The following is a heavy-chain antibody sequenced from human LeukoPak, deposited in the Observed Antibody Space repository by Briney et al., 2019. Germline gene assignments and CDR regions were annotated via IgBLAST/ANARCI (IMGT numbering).Heavy chain of an antibody. CDR3: AKDPIPGRIAAAGTGWFDY. CDR2: ISFDGSNK. J-gene: IGHJ5*01. CDR1: GFTFSSYG. D-gene: IGHD6-13*01. V-gene: IGHV3-30*18. Sequence: GGSLRLPCAASGFTFSSYGMHWVRQAPGKGLEWVAVISFDGSNKYCSDPVKGRFTISRDNSKNTLYLQMNSLRAEDTAVYYCAKDPIPGRIAAAGTGWFDYWGQGTLVTVSS.